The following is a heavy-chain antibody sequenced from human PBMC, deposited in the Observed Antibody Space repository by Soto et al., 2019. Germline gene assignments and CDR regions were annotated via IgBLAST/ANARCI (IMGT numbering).Heavy chain of an antibody. J-gene: IGHJ1*01. Sequence: GSLRLSCAASGFNFRNFEMNWVRKAPGKGLEWVSYISSTGVTTYYAESVEGRFTISRDNAKSSLFLHLRSLRVEDTAIYYCARYGTRADWWGRGTQVTVSS. D-gene: IGHD3-9*01. CDR3: ARYGTRADW. CDR2: ISSTGVTT. V-gene: IGHV3-48*03. CDR1: GFNFRNFE.